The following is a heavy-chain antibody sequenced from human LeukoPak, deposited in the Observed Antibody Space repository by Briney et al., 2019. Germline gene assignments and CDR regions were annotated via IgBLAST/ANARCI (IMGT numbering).Heavy chain of an antibody. CDR1: GGSMSFYY. V-gene: IGHV4-4*07. D-gene: IGHD3-3*01. Sequence: SETLSLTCTVSGGSMSFYYWSWIRQPAGKGLEWIGCIYTSGSTNYNPSLKSRVTMSVDTSKKQFSLKLNSVTAADAAVYYCARDRDFLDYWGQGTLVTVSS. CDR3: ARDRDFLDY. CDR2: IYTSGST. J-gene: IGHJ4*02.